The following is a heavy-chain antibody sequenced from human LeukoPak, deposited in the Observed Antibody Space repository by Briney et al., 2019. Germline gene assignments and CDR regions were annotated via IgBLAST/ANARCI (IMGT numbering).Heavy chain of an antibody. CDR3: ATDLLGAHITMVRGVSDAFDI. J-gene: IGHJ3*02. CDR2: FDPEDGET. CDR1: GYTLTELS. D-gene: IGHD3-10*01. V-gene: IGHV1-24*01. Sequence: ASVKVSCKVSGYTLTELSMHWVRQAPGKGLEWMGGFDPEDGETIYAQKFQGRVTMTKDTSTDTAYMELSSLRSEDTAVYYCATDLLGAHITMVRGVSDAFDIWGQGTMVTVSS.